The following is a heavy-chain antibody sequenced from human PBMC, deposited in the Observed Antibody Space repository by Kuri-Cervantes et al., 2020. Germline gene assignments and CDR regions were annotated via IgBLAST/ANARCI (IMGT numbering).Heavy chain of an antibody. D-gene: IGHD6-13*01. V-gene: IGHV3-30-3*01. Sequence: GESLKISCAASGFTFSSYAMHWVRQAPGKGLEWVAVISYDGSNKYYADSVKGRFTISRDNAKDSLYLQMNSLRADDTAVYYCARPRHSASWYEFDYWGQGTLVTVSS. J-gene: IGHJ4*02. CDR1: GFTFSSYA. CDR2: ISYDGSNK. CDR3: ARPRHSASWYEFDY.